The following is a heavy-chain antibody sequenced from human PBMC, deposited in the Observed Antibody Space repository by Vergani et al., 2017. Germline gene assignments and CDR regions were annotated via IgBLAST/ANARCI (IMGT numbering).Heavy chain of an antibody. CDR3: ARDTNYYDSSGYPDY. CDR2: ISAYNGNT. D-gene: IGHD3-22*01. V-gene: IGHV1-18*04. CDR1: GYTLTSYG. J-gene: IGHJ4*02. Sequence: QVQLVQSGAEVKKPGASVQVSCKASGYTLTSYGISWVRQAPGQGLEWMGWISAYNGNTNYAQKFQGRVTMTTDTSTCTAYMELRSLRSDDTAVYYCARDTNYYDSSGYPDYWGQGTLVTVSS.